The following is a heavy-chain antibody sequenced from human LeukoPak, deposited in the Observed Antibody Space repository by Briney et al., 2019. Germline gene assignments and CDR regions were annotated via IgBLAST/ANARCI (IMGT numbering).Heavy chain of an antibody. V-gene: IGHV1-69*05. Sequence: GASVKLSCKASGGTFSSYAISWVPEAPGQGLEWMGGIIPIFGTANYAQKFQGRVTITTDESTRTAYMELSSLKPEDTAVYYCASEGYSSYDPTYYFDYWGQGTLVTVSS. CDR3: ASEGYSSYDPTYYFDY. CDR2: IIPIFGTA. D-gene: IGHD5-12*01. J-gene: IGHJ4*02. CDR1: GGTFSSYA.